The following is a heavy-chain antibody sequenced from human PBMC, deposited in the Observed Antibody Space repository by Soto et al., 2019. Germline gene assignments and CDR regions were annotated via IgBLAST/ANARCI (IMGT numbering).Heavy chain of an antibody. D-gene: IGHD3-10*01. CDR3: AGFEVSGGESIAS. CDR1: GGSISSYY. V-gene: IGHV4-59*08. Sequence: PSETLSLTCTVSGGSISSYYWSWIRQPPGKGLEWIGYIYYSGSTNYNPSLKSRVTISVDTSKNQFSLKLSSVTAADTAVYYCAGFEVSGGESIASWGRGPLVPVPS. CDR2: IYYSGST. J-gene: IGHJ4*02.